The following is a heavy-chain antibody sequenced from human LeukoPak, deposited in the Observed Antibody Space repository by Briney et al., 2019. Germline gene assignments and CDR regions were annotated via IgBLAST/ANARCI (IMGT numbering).Heavy chain of an antibody. Sequence: ASVKVSCKASGYTFTSYGISWVRQAPGQGLERMGWISAYNGNTNYAQKLQGRVTMTTDTSTSTAYMELRSLRSDDTAVYYCARTTGLLYGDYAFDYWGQGTLVTVSS. CDR3: ARTTGLLYGDYAFDY. V-gene: IGHV1-18*01. CDR1: GYTFTSYG. J-gene: IGHJ4*02. CDR2: ISAYNGNT. D-gene: IGHD4-17*01.